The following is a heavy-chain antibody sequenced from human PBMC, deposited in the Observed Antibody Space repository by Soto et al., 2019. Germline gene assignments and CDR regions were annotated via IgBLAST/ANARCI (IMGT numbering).Heavy chain of an antibody. CDR3: ARGGGYNYLNH. V-gene: IGHV1-18*01. J-gene: IGHJ1*01. CDR2: SSAYNGNT. D-gene: IGHD5-12*01. CDR1: GYTFTSYG. Sequence: QVQLVQSGAEVKKPGASVKVSCKASGYTFTSYGISLVRQAPGQGLEWMGWSSAYNGNTNYAQKLQGRVTMTTDTSTETAYLAVRSLRSGEAAGYFCARGGGYNYLNHRGQGTPGPRSS.